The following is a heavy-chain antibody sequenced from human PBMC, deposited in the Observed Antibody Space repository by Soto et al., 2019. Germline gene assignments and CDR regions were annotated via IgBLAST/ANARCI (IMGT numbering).Heavy chain of an antibody. Sequence: GGSLRLSCAASGFTFSSYAMHWVRQAPGKGLEWVAVISYDGSNKYYADSVKGRFTISRDNSKNTLYLQMNSLRAEDTAVYYCARDIVVVVAATGGLDYWGQGTLVTVLL. D-gene: IGHD2-15*01. CDR3: ARDIVVVVAATGGLDY. V-gene: IGHV3-30-3*01. J-gene: IGHJ4*02. CDR2: ISYDGSNK. CDR1: GFTFSSYA.